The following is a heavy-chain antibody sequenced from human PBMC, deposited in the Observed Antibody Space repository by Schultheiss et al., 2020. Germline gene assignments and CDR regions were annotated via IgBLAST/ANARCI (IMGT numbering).Heavy chain of an antibody. CDR2: INSDGSST. V-gene: IGHV3-74*01. D-gene: IGHD6-19*01. CDR1: GFTFSSYW. Sequence: GGSMRLSCAASGFTFSSYWMHWVRQAPGKGLVWVSRINSDGSSTSYADSVKGRFTISRDNAKNTLYLQMNSLRAEDTAVYYCAKDRDSSGWYPGYWGQGTLVTVAS. J-gene: IGHJ4*02. CDR3: AKDRDSSGWYPGY.